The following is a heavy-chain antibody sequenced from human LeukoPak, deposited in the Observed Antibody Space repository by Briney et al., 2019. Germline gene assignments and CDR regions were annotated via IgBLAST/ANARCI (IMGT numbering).Heavy chain of an antibody. V-gene: IGHV4-59*01. CDR1: GGSISSYY. CDR2: IYYSGST. CDR3: ARSGGDILTGYFKSYYYYYYYMDV. Sequence: PSETLSLTCTVSGGSISSYYWSWIRQPPGKGLEWIGYIYYSGSTNYNPSLKSRVTISVDTSKNQFSLKLSSVTAADTAVYYCARSGGDILTGYFKSYYYYYYYMDVWGKGATVTISS. D-gene: IGHD3-9*01. J-gene: IGHJ6*03.